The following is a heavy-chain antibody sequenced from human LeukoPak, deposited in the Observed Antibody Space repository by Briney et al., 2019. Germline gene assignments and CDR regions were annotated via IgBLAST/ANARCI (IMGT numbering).Heavy chain of an antibody. CDR3: AKAVVATTTSAFDI. CDR1: GFTSDDYA. Sequence: PGRSLRLSCAASGFTSDDYAMHWVRQAPGKGLEWVSGISWNSGSIGYADSVKGRFTISRDNAKNPLYLQMNSLRAEDMALYYCAKAVVATTTSAFDIWGQGTMVTVSS. CDR2: ISWNSGSI. D-gene: IGHD5-12*01. J-gene: IGHJ3*02. V-gene: IGHV3-9*02.